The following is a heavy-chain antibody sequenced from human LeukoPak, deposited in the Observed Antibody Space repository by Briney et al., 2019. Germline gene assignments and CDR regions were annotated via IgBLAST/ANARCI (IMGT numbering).Heavy chain of an antibody. Sequence: SVKVSCKASGGTFRNYAISWVRQAPGQGLEWMGGLIPLFGRAGYAQRFQGRVTITADESTNTAYMEVSSLTSEDTAVYYCASPKEDSDYYFDYWGQGTLVTVSS. CDR3: ASPKEDSDYYFDY. J-gene: IGHJ4*02. V-gene: IGHV1-69*13. D-gene: IGHD4-11*01. CDR2: LIPLFGRA. CDR1: GGTFRNYA.